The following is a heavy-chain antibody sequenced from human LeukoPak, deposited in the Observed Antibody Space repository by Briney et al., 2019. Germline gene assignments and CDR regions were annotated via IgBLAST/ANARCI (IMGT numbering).Heavy chain of an antibody. J-gene: IGHJ4*02. Sequence: KPGESLKISCKGSGYSFTSYWIGWVRQMPGKSLEWMGIIYPGDSDTRYSPSFQGQVTISADKSISTAYLQWSSLKASDTAMYYCARQEITFGGVIVLFDYWGQGTLVTVSS. CDR2: IYPGDSDT. D-gene: IGHD3-16*02. V-gene: IGHV5-51*01. CDR3: ARQEITFGGVIVLFDY. CDR1: GYSFTSYW.